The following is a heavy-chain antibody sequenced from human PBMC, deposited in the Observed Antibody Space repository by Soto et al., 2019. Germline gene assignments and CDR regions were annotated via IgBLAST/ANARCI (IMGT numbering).Heavy chain of an antibody. J-gene: IGHJ3*02. CDR3: VRVLDCGGDCYSSEAFDI. CDR2: INPNSGGT. Sequence: GLEWMGWINPNSGGTNYAQKFQGRVTMTRDTSISTAYMELSRLRSDDTAVYYCVRVLDCGGDCYSSEAFDILVQRTIVTVSS. V-gene: IGHV1-2*02. D-gene: IGHD2-21*02.